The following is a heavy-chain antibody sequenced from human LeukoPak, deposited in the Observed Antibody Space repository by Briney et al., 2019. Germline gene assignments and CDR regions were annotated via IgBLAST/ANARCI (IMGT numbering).Heavy chain of an antibody. CDR2: IYPGDSDT. CDR1: GSIFTTYW. V-gene: IGHV5-51*01. J-gene: IGHJ4*02. CDR3: ARRLAAAGNGLIDY. Sequence: GASLQISCKASGSIFTTYWIGWVRQLPGKGLEWVGIIYPGDSDTRYSPSFQGQVTISADRSISTAYLQWSSLKASDTAMYYCARRLAAAGNGLIDYWGQGTLVTVSS. D-gene: IGHD6-13*01.